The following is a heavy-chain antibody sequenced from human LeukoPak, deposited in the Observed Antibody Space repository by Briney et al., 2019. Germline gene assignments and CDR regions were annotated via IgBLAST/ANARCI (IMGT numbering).Heavy chain of an antibody. CDR2: IGTAGDI. D-gene: IGHD3-10*01. Sequence: GGSLRLSCAASGFTFSNYDMHWVRQATGKGLEWVSGIGTAGDIYYPGSVKGRFTISRENAKNSLYLQMNSLRAEDTAVYYCARSLRVRGVPDYMDVWGKGTTVIISS. V-gene: IGHV3-13*01. J-gene: IGHJ6*03. CDR1: GFTFSNYD. CDR3: ARSLRVRGVPDYMDV.